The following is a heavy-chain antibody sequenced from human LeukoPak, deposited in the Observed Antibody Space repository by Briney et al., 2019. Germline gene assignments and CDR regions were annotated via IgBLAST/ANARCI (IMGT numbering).Heavy chain of an antibody. V-gene: IGHV3-23*01. J-gene: IGHJ6*01. D-gene: IGHD6-13*01. CDR3: ASSPGGSWTYYSYYGMDV. CDR1: GFTFSSYA. Sequence: GGSLRLSCAASGFTFSSYAMSWVRQAPGKGLEWVSAISGSGGSTYYADSVKGRFTISRDNSKNTLYLQMNSLRAEDTAVYYCASSPGGSWTYYSYYGMDVWGQGTTVTVSS. CDR2: ISGSGGST.